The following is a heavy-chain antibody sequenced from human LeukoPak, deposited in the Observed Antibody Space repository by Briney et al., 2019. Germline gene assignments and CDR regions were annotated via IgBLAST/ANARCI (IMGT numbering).Heavy chain of an antibody. J-gene: IGHJ4*02. CDR3: AKDPTAMVTGAFDY. CDR1: GFTFSRYG. V-gene: IGHV3-30*18. Sequence: GGSLRLSCAASGFTFSRYGMHWVRQAPGKGLQWVAVISYDGNNKYYGGSVKGRFTISRDNSKNTLYLQMNSLRVEDTAVYYCAKDPTAMVTGAFDYWGQGTLVTVSS. D-gene: IGHD5-18*01. CDR2: ISYDGNNK.